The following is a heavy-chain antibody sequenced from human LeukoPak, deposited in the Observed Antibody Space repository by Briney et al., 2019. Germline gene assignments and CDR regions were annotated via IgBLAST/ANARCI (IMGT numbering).Heavy chain of an antibody. D-gene: IGHD3-22*01. CDR3: AKTETYYYDSSGLGYYFDY. J-gene: IGHJ4*02. CDR2: ISWNSGSI. V-gene: IGHV3-9*01. Sequence: GRSLGLSCAASGFTFDDYAMHWVRQAPGKGLEWDSGISWNSGSIGYADSVKGRFTISRDNAKNSLYLQMNSLRAEDTALYYCAKTETYYYDSSGLGYYFDYWGQGTLVTVSS. CDR1: GFTFDDYA.